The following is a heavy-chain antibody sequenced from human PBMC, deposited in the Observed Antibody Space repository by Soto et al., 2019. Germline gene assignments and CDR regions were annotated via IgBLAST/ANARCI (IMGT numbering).Heavy chain of an antibody. V-gene: IGHV3-30-3*01. CDR1: GFTFSSYA. D-gene: IGHD3-22*01. J-gene: IGHJ4*02. Sequence: GGSLRLSCAASGFTFSSYAMHWVRQAPGKGLEWVAVISYDGSNKYYADSVKGRLTISRDNSKNTLYLQMNSLRAEDTAVYYCARDPRSSGYFSYVLDYWGQGTLVTVSS. CDR3: ARDPRSSGYFSYVLDY. CDR2: ISYDGSNK.